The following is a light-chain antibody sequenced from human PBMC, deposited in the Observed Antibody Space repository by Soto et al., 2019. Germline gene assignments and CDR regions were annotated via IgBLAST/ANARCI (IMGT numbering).Light chain of an antibody. CDR2: ANN. CDR1: SSNIGSYT. CDR3: AAWDDSLNGLL. J-gene: IGLJ2*01. Sequence: QSVLTQPPSASGTPGQRVTISCSGSSSNIGSYTVNWYQQLPGTAPKLLIYANNQRPSGVPDRFSGSKSGTSASPAISGLQSEDETDYYCAAWDDSLNGLLFGGGTKLTVL. V-gene: IGLV1-44*01.